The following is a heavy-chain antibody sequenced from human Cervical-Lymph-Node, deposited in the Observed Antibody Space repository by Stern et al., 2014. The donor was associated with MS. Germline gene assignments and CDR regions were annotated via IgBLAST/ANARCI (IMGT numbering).Heavy chain of an antibody. V-gene: IGHV1-46*03. CDR2: INLSDGAT. Sequence: VQLVESGAEVKKPGASVTVSCRTSGYTFIDYYIHWVRQAPGQGLEWMGIINLSDGATTYAQKFQGRFTMTRDTSTNTAYMQLGSLTSEDTAVFFCAREGADNDAFDVWGQGTMVTVSS. CDR3: AREGADNDAFDV. J-gene: IGHJ3*01. CDR1: GYTFIDYY. D-gene: IGHD1-26*01.